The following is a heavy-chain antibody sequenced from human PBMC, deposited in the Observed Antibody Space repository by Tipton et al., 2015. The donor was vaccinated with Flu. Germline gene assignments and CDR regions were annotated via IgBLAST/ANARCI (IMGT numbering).Heavy chain of an antibody. CDR2: INQGGSQR. J-gene: IGHJ5*02. Sequence: VQLVQSGGGLVQPAGSLRLSCTVSSFTFSDNWMDWVRQAPGKGLEWVANINQGGSQRYYVDSVKGRFTISRDNAKRSLYLQLDSLRAEDTGVYYCSISLNSWGQGTLVTVSS. CDR1: SFTFSDNW. V-gene: IGHV3-7*01. CDR3: SISLNS.